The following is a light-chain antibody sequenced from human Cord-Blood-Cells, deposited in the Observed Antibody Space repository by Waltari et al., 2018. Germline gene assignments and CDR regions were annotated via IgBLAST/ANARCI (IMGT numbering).Light chain of an antibody. CDR2: AAT. Sequence: DIQMTQSPSSVSASVGDIVTITCRASQGISSWLAWYQQKPGKPPKLLIYAATSLQSGVPSRCGGSGAGTDFTLTISSLQPEDFASYYRQQANSLPLTFGGGTKVEIK. J-gene: IGKJ4*01. CDR1: QGISSW. CDR3: QQANSLPLT. V-gene: IGKV1-12*01.